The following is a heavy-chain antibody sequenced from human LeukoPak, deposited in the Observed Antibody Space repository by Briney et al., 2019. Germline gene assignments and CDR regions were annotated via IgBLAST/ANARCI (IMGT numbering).Heavy chain of an antibody. J-gene: IGHJ4*02. CDR2: ISGSGGST. CDR1: GFTVSSNY. CDR3: AKDSNPYYGDSLFDY. D-gene: IGHD4-17*01. V-gene: IGHV3-23*01. Sequence: PGGSLRLSCAASGFTVSSNYMSWVRQAPGKGLEWVSAISGSGGSTYYADSVKGRFTISRDNSKNTLYLQMNSLRAEDTAVYYCAKDSNPYYGDSLFDYWGQGTLVTVSS.